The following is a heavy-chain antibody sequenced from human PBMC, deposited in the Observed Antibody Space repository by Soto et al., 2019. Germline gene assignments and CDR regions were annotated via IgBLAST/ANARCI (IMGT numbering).Heavy chain of an antibody. D-gene: IGHD2-2*01. CDR1: GYTFTGYY. Sequence: GASVKVSCKASGYTFTGYYMHWVRQAPGQGLEWMGWINPNSGGTNYAQKFQGWVTMTRDTSISTAYMELSRLRSDDTAVYYCARTEGYCSSTRCYYYYGMDVWGQGTTVTVSS. V-gene: IGHV1-2*04. J-gene: IGHJ6*02. CDR2: INPNSGGT. CDR3: ARTEGYCSSTRCYYYYGMDV.